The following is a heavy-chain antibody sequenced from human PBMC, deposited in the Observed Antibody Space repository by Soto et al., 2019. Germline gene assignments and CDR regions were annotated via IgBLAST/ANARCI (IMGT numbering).Heavy chain of an antibody. Sequence: GGSLRLSCAASGFTFSGSAMHWVRQAPGKGLDWVAFISYDGRIKNYADSVKGRFTISRDNSKNTLYLQMNSLRAEDTAVYYCAKAYSSGYYYPFDYWGQGTLVTAPQ. J-gene: IGHJ4*02. CDR1: GFTFSGSA. D-gene: IGHD3-22*01. V-gene: IGHV3-30*18. CDR2: ISYDGRIK. CDR3: AKAYSSGYYYPFDY.